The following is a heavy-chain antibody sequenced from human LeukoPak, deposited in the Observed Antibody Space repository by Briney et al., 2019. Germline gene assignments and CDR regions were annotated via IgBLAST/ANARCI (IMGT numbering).Heavy chain of an antibody. CDR3: AREAPSYYDFWSGQTGWGIDSYYMDV. J-gene: IGHJ6*03. V-gene: IGHV4-30-4*08. D-gene: IGHD3-3*01. CDR1: GGSISSGDYY. CDR2: IYYSGST. Sequence: SQTLSLTCTVSGGSISSGDYYWSWLGQPPGKGLECIGYIYYSGSTYYNPSLDSRVTISVDTSKTQFSLKLRSVTAEDTAVYYCAREAPSYYDFWSGQTGWGIDSYYMDVWGKGTTVTVSS.